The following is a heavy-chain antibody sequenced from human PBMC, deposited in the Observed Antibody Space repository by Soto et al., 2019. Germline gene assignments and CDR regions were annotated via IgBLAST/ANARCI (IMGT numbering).Heavy chain of an antibody. D-gene: IGHD3-22*01. CDR2: IIPIFGTA. CDR1: GGTFSSYA. V-gene: IGHV1-69*01. Sequence: QVQLVQSGAEVKKPGSSVKVSCKASGGTFSSYAISWVRQAPGQGLEWMGGIIPIFGTANYAQKFQGRVTITADESTSTAYMELSSLRSEDTAVYYCASSRGYFFPLSGSNDYWGQGTLVTVSS. J-gene: IGHJ4*02. CDR3: ASSRGYFFPLSGSNDY.